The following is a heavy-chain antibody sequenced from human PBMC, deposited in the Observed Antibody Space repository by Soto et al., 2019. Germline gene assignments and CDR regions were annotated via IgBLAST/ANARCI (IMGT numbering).Heavy chain of an antibody. V-gene: IGHV3-73*02. J-gene: IGHJ4*02. Sequence: EVQLVESGGGLVQPGASLKLSCAASGFTFSGSAMHWVRQASGKGLEWVGRIRSKANSYATTYAASVKGRFTISSADSKNTAYLQMNSLKTEDTAVYYCTRGGYGPQLWGQGTLVTVSS. CDR1: GFTFSGSA. CDR2: IRSKANSYAT. D-gene: IGHD1-1*01. CDR3: TRGGYGPQL.